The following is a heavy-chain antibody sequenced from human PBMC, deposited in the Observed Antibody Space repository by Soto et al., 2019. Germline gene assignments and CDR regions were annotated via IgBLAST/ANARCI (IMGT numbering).Heavy chain of an antibody. V-gene: IGHV1-69*01. Sequence: KVSCKASGGTFSSYAISWVRQAPGQGLEWMGGIIPIFGTANYAQKFQGRVTITADESTSTAYMELSSLRSEDTAVYYCATDPDSSSWYGNDWVDPWGQGTLVTVSS. CDR3: ATDPDSSSWYGNDWVDP. D-gene: IGHD6-13*01. CDR1: GGTFSSYA. J-gene: IGHJ5*02. CDR2: IIPIFGTA.